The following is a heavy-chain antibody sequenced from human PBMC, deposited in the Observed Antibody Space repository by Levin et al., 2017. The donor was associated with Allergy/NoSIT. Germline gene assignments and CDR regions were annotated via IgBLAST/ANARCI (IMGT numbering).Heavy chain of an antibody. V-gene: IGHV1-8*01. J-gene: IGHJ6*02. CDR3: ARGRAIVVVTAPYPYYYYYYGMDV. D-gene: IGHD2-21*02. CDR1: GYTFTSYD. Sequence: GESLKISCKASGYTFTSYDINWVRQATGQGLEWMGWMNPNSGNTGYAQKFQGRVTMTRNTSISTAYMELSSLRSEDTAVYYCARGRAIVVVTAPYPYYYYYYGMDVWGQGTTVTVSS. CDR2: MNPNSGNT.